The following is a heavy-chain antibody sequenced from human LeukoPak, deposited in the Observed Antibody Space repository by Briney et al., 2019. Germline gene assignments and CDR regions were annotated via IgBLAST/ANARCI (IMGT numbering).Heavy chain of an antibody. Sequence: GGSLRLSCAASGFTFSSSNMHWVRQAPGKGLEWVSFISGTSTAIIYADSVKGRFTISRDIGRKSLYLQMNGLRAEDTAVYYCATDSFSYGHDDAFDIWGQGTLVTVSS. CDR2: ISGTSTAI. J-gene: IGHJ3*02. CDR1: GFTFSSSN. V-gene: IGHV3-48*01. D-gene: IGHD5-18*01. CDR3: ATDSFSYGHDDAFDI.